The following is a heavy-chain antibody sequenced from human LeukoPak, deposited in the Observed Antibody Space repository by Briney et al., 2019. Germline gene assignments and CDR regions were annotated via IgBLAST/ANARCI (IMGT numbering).Heavy chain of an antibody. Sequence: GGSLRLSCAASGFTFSSYAMSWVRQAPGKGLEWVSAISGSGGSTYYADSVKGRFTISRDNSKNTLNLQMNSLRAEDTAVYYCAKPASVVAASYWYFDLWGRGTLVTVSS. CDR2: ISGSGGST. CDR1: GFTFSSYA. CDR3: AKPASVVAASYWYFDL. D-gene: IGHD2-15*01. V-gene: IGHV3-23*01. J-gene: IGHJ2*01.